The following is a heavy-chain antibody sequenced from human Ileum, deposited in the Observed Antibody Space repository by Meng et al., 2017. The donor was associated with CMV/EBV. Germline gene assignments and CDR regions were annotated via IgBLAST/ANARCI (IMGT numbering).Heavy chain of an antibody. CDR2: TVYGGNT. V-gene: IGHV4-61*01. D-gene: IGHD1-26*01. CDR3: AGLVLWDGGRGP. J-gene: IGHJ5*02. CDR1: GGSVSSGSYH. Sequence: VCGGSVSSGSYHWNWLRQPPGKGLEWIGQTVYGGNTNYSPSLKSRLTISVDTSKNQFSLNLNSVTAADTAVYYCAGLVLWDGGRGPWGQGTLVTVSS.